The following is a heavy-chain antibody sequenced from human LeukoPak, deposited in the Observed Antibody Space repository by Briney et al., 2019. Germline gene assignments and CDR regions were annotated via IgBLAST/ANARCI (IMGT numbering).Heavy chain of an antibody. CDR2: IIGSAVNT. J-gene: IGHJ4*02. Sequence: GGSLRLSCGASGLXVSSYGMSWVRQAPGKGLEWVSDIIGSAVNTYYADSVKGRFTISRDDSKNTVYLQMNSLRAEDTAVYSCAKYTSGTSYRGLDQWGQGTLVTVSS. CDR3: AKYTSGTSYRGLDQ. CDR1: GLXVSSYG. D-gene: IGHD3-10*01. V-gene: IGHV3-23*01.